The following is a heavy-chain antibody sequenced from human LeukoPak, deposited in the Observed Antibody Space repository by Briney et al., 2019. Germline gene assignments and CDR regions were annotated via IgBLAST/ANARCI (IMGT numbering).Heavy chain of an antibody. D-gene: IGHD1-1*01. CDR2: ISGSGGST. CDR1: GFTFSTCV. J-gene: IGHJ4*02. CDR3: AKGNWRYFDY. V-gene: IGHV3-23*01. Sequence: PGGSLRLSCAASGFTFSTCVMSWVRQAPGKGLERVSAISGSGGSTYYADSVKGRFTISRDNSKNTLYLQMNSLGADDTAVYYCAKGNWRYFDYWGQGTLVTVSS.